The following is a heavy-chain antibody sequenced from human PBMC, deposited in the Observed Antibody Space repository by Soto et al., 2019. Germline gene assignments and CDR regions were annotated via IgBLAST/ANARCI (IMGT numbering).Heavy chain of an antibody. J-gene: IGHJ3*01. CDR2: ISGGDFVT. D-gene: IGHD1-1*01. V-gene: IGHV3-23*01. CDR3: ARDRYSPRDTFDD. CDR1: GFPFSTYA. Sequence: PGGSLRLSCAASGFPFSTYALSWFRQAPGKGLEWIAAISGGDFVTWYADSVKGRFTISRDNFRDSLYLQMNNLRGDDTALYYFARDRYSPRDTFDDWGPRK.